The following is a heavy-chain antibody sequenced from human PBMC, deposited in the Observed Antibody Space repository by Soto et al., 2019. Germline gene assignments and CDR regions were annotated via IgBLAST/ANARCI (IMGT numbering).Heavy chain of an antibody. CDR3: TRGDTFFDVLTGFFDY. CDR2: IKEDGSEK. CDR1: GFTFNRYW. V-gene: IGHV3-7*05. Sequence: VQLVESGGGLVQPGGSLRLSCAASGFTFNRYWMSWVRQPPGKRLEWVTSIKEDGSEKTYVDSVKGRFTISRDNANNSLHRQLNSLRVEDTAVYYCTRGDTFFDVLTGFFDYWGPGARVSVSS. J-gene: IGHJ4*02. D-gene: IGHD3-9*01.